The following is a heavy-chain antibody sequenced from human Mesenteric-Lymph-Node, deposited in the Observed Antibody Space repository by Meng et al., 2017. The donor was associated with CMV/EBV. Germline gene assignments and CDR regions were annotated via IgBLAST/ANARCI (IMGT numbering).Heavy chain of an antibody. D-gene: IGHD2-2*03. CDR3: ARDRGYCSSTGCYYYYAMDV. V-gene: IGHV3-53*01. J-gene: IGHJ6*02. Sequence: GESLKISCAASGFTVSSNYMSWVRQAPGKGLEWVSVIYSGGSTYYADSVKGRFTISRDNSKNTLYLQMNSLRAEDTAVYYCARDRGYCSSTGCYYYYAMDVWGQGTTVTVSS. CDR2: IYSGGST. CDR1: GFTVSSNY.